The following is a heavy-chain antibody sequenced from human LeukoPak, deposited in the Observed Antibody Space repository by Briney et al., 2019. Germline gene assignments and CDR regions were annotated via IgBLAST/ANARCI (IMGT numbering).Heavy chain of an antibody. CDR1: GFTVSSNY. J-gene: IGHJ5*02. V-gene: IGHV3-53*01. CDR2: IYSGGST. CDR3: ARDLWTELELPFDP. D-gene: IGHD3/OR15-3a*01. Sequence: PGGSLRLSCAASGFTVSSNYMSWVRQAPGKGLEWVSVIYSGGSTYYADSVKGRFTISRDNAKNSLYLQMNSLRAEDTAVYYCARDLWTELELPFDPWGQGTLVTVSS.